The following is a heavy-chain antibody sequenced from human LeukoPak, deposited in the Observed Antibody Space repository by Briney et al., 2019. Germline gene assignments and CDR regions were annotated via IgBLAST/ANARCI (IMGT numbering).Heavy chain of an antibody. D-gene: IGHD3-3*01. CDR2: IIPIFGTA. CDR1: GGTFSSYA. Sequence: APVKVSCKASGGTFSSYAISWVRQAPGQGLEWMGGIIPIFGTANYAQKFQGRVTITTDESTSTAYMELSSLRSEDTAVYYCARGFFRITVFGVVMGDAFDIWGQGTMVTVSS. J-gene: IGHJ3*02. CDR3: ARGFFRITVFGVVMGDAFDI. V-gene: IGHV1-69*05.